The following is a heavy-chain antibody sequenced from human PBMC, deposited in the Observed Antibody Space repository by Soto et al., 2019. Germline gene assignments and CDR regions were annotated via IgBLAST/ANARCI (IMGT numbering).Heavy chain of an antibody. D-gene: IGHD6-19*01. CDR2: ISTFNGNA. CDR3: ARLHGYSSGWYDY. CDR1: GYTFSSNG. Sequence: GASVKVSCKASGYTFSSNGVSWVRQAPGRGLEWMGWISTFNGNAHYAQKFQGRVTMTTDTSTNTAYMELTSLSSDDTAVYYCARLHGYSSGWYDYWGQGTLVTVSS. J-gene: IGHJ1*01. V-gene: IGHV1-18*04.